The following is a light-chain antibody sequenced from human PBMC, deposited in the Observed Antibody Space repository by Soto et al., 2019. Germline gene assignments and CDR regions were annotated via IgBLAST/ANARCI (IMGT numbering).Light chain of an antibody. CDR3: SSYTSTSPVV. Sequence: QSVLTQPASVSGSPGQSITISCTGTSSDAGGYKYVSWYQQHPGKAPKLMIYEVSNRPSGVSNRFSGSKSGNTASLTISGLQAEDEADYYCSSYTSTSPVVFGGGTKLTVL. J-gene: IGLJ2*01. V-gene: IGLV2-14*01. CDR1: SSDAGGYKY. CDR2: EVS.